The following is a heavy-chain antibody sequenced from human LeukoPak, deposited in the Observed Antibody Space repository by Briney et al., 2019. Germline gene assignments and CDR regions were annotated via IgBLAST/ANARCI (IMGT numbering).Heavy chain of an antibody. CDR1: GFTFSSYG. J-gene: IGHJ4*02. V-gene: IGHV3-30*02. CDR2: IRYDGSNK. Sequence: PGGSLRLSCAASGFTFSSYGMHWVRQAPGKGLEWVAFIRYDGSNKYYADSVKGRFTISRDSSKSTLYLQMNSLRAEDTAVYYCATLQWTVTTWYWGQGTLVTVSS. CDR3: ATLQWTVTTWY. D-gene: IGHD4-17*01.